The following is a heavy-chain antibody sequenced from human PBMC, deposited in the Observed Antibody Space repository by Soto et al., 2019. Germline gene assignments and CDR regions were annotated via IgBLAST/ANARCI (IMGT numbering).Heavy chain of an antibody. CDR3: ASRDFHGSGSYSPDN. Sequence: QVQLVESGGGVVQPGRSLRLSCAASGFTFSSYTMHWVRQAPGKGLDWVAVISHEGNNRYYADSVKGRFTISRDNSKNTVYLQMNSLIGKDTAVYYCASRDFHGSGSYSPDNWGQGTLVTVSS. D-gene: IGHD3-10*01. CDR2: ISHEGNNR. CDR1: GFTFSSYT. J-gene: IGHJ4*02. V-gene: IGHV3-30-3*01.